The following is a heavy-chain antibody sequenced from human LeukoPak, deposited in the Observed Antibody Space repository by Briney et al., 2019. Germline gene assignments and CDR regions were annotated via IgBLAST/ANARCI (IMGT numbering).Heavy chain of an antibody. V-gene: IGHV1-18*01. CDR3: ARDPTIFGVAGTNWFDP. D-gene: IGHD3-3*01. CDR1: GYTLTSYG. CDR2: ISGYNGNT. J-gene: IGHJ5*02. Sequence: ASVKVSCKASGYTLTSYGISWVRQAPGQGLEWMGWISGYNGNTNYAQKLQGRVTMTTDTSTSTAYMELRSLRSDDTAVYYCARDPTIFGVAGTNWFDPWGQGTLVTVSS.